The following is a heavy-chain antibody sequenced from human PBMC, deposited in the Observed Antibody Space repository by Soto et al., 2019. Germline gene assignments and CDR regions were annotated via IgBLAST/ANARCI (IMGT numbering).Heavy chain of an antibody. D-gene: IGHD3-3*01. V-gene: IGHV1-69*08. J-gene: IGHJ6*02. CDR3: ARSDYDFSNMDV. CDR1: GGTFSSYT. Sequence: SVKVSCKASGGTFSSYTISWVRQAPGQGLEWMGRIIPILGTANYAQKFQGRVTITADESTSTAYMELSSLRSEDTAVYCCARSDYDFSNMDVWGQGTTVTVSS. CDR2: IIPILGTA.